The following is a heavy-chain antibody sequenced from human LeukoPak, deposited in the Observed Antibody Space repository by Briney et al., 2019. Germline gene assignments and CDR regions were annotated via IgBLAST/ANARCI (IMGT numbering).Heavy chain of an antibody. D-gene: IGHD6-13*01. Sequence: ASVKVSCKASGYTFTGYYMHWVRQAPGQGLEWMGWINPNSGGTNCAQKFQGRVTMTRDTSISTAYMELSRLRSDDTAVYYCARDRIAAANWFDPWGQGTLVTVSS. CDR3: ARDRIAAANWFDP. CDR2: INPNSGGT. J-gene: IGHJ5*02. CDR1: GYTFTGYY. V-gene: IGHV1-2*02.